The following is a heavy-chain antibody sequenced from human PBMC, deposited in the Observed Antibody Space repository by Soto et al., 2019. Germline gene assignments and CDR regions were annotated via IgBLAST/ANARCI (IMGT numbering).Heavy chain of an antibody. CDR2: IVVGRGNT. J-gene: IGHJ4*02. Sequence: GASVKVSCKAAGFTFISSAVQWVRQARGQRLEYIGWIVVGRGNTNYAQKFQERVTINRDMYTSTAYMELSSLRSEDTAVYFCAANGDYGQYYFDYWGQGTLVTVSS. CDR3: AANGDYGQYYFDY. V-gene: IGHV1-58*01. CDR1: GFTFISSA. D-gene: IGHD4-17*01.